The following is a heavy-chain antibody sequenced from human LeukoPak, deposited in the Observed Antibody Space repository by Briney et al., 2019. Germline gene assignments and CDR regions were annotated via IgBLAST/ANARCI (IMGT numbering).Heavy chain of an antibody. Sequence: ASVKVSCKASGYTFTGYYMHWVRQAPGQGLEWVGRIDPNSGGTSYAQKFQGRVTMTRDTSITTAYMELSSLRSEDTAVYYCATHYYDSSGYYYVDYWGQGTLVTVSS. J-gene: IGHJ4*02. CDR1: GYTFTGYY. CDR3: ATHYYDSSGYYYVDY. D-gene: IGHD3-22*01. CDR2: IDPNSGGT. V-gene: IGHV1-2*06.